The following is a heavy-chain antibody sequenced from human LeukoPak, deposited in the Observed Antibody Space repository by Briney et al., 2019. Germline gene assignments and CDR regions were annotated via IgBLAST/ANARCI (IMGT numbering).Heavy chain of an antibody. CDR3: ARDPPYGSGSYFDYGMDV. D-gene: IGHD3-10*01. CDR2: INPSGGST. V-gene: IGHV1-46*01. Sequence: SVKVSCQASGYTFTRYYMHWVRQAPGQGLEGMGIINPSGGSTSYAQKLQGRVTMTRDTSTSTVYMELSSLRSEDTVVYYCARDPPYGSGSYFDYGMDVWGQGTTVTVSS. J-gene: IGHJ6*02. CDR1: GYTFTRYY.